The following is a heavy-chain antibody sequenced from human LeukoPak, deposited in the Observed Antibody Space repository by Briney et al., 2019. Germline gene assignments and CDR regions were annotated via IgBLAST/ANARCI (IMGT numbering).Heavy chain of an antibody. CDR1: GFTFSSYS. CDR3: ARDAYAGYSSGDEAFDI. J-gene: IGHJ3*02. V-gene: IGHV3-21*01. D-gene: IGHD6-19*01. Sequence: PGGFLRLSCAASGFTFSSYSMNWVRQAPGKGLEWVSSISSSSSYIYYADSVKGRFTISRDNAKNSLYLQMNSLRAEDTAVYYCARDAYAGYSSGDEAFDIWGQGTMVTVSS. CDR2: ISSSSSYI.